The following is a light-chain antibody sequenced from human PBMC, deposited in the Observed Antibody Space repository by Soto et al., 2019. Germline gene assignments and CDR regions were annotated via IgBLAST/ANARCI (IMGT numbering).Light chain of an antibody. CDR3: SSYAGSSNV. Sequence: HSVLTHAPSAYVAHGQSVAISCTGTSSDVGGYNYVSWYQQHPGKAPKLMIYEVNKRPSGVPDRFSGSKSGNTASLTVSGLQAEDEADYYCSSYAGSSNVFGTGTKVTV. CDR2: EVN. J-gene: IGLJ1*01. V-gene: IGLV2-8*01. CDR1: SSDVGGYNY.